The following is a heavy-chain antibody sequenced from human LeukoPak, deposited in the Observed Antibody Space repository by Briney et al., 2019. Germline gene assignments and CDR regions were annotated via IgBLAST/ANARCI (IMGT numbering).Heavy chain of an antibody. Sequence: GGSLRLSCAASGFNFSYFAMTWVRQAPGKALEWVSTVSGSGARTFGADAVKGRFTISRDNSMDTVYLQMNSLTADDTAVYYCAEAGFRGFSLHYFDFWGQGTLVTVSS. V-gene: IGHV3-23*01. D-gene: IGHD5-18*01. CDR3: AEAGFRGFSLHYFDF. CDR1: GFNFSYFA. J-gene: IGHJ4*02. CDR2: VSGSGART.